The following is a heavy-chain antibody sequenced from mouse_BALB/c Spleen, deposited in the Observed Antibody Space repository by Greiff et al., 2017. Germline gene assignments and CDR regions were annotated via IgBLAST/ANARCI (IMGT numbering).Heavy chain of an antibody. J-gene: IGHJ2*01. Sequence: QVQLKQSGAELVRPGASVKLSCKASGYTFTSYWINWVKQRPGQGLEWIGNIYPSDSYTNYNQKFKDKATLTVDKSSSTAYMQLSSPTSEDSAVYYCTRSGDSYYFDYWGQGTTLTVSS. D-gene: IGHD3-1*01. CDR2: IYPSDSYT. CDR3: TRSGDSYYFDY. CDR1: GYTFTSYW. V-gene: IGHV1-69*02.